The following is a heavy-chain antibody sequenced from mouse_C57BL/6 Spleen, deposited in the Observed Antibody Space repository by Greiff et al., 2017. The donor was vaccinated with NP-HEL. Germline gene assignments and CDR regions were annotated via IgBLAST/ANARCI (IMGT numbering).Heavy chain of an antibody. J-gene: IGHJ4*01. Sequence: EVQRVESGGDLVKPGGSLKLSCAASGFTFSSYGMSWVRQTPDKRLEWVATISSGGSYTYYPDSVKGRFTISRDNAKNTLYLQMSSLKSEDTAMYYCARRDGTDYAMDYWGQGTSVTVSS. CDR3: ARRDGTDYAMDY. V-gene: IGHV5-6*01. CDR2: ISSGGSYT. D-gene: IGHD4-1*01. CDR1: GFTFSSYG.